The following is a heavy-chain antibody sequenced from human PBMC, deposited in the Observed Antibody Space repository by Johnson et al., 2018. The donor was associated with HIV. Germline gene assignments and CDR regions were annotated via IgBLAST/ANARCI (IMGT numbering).Heavy chain of an antibody. J-gene: IGHJ3*02. CDR1: GFTFSRYW. V-gene: IGHV3-74*01. CDR3: ARDRLRYSGSSVDTFDI. D-gene: IGHD1-26*01. CDR2: INSDGSRT. Sequence: VQLVESGGGLVQPGGSLRLSCTASGFTFSRYWMHWVRQAPGKGLVWVSRINSDGSRTSYADSVKGRVTISRDNAKNTLYLQMNSLRAEDTAMYYCARDRLRYSGSSVDTFDIWGQGTMVTVSS.